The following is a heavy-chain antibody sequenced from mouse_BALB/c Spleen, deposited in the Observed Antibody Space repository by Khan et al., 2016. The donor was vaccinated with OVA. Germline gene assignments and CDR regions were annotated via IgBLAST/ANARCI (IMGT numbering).Heavy chain of an antibody. D-gene: IGHD4-1*01. CDR2: IDPANGNT. CDR3: ARDYWDVFAY. V-gene: IGHV14-3*02. Sequence: VRLQQSGAELVKPGASVKLSCTASGFNIKDTYMHWVKQRPEQGLEWIGRIDPANGNTKYDPKFQGKATITADPSSNTAYLQLSSLTSEDTAVYYGARDYWDVFAYWGQGTLVTVSA. J-gene: IGHJ3*01. CDR1: GFNIKDTY.